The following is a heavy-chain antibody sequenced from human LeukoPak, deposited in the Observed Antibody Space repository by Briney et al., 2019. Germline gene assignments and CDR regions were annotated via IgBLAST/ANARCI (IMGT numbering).Heavy chain of an antibody. V-gene: IGHV4-59*01. CDR2: IYYSGST. CDR3: ARQGNYDYVWGSYPPGNYFDY. J-gene: IGHJ4*02. CDR1: GGSISGYY. D-gene: IGHD3-16*02. Sequence: PSETLSLTCSVSGGSISGYYWSWIRQPPGRGLEWIGYIYYSGSTNYNPSLKSRVTISVDTSKNQFSLKLSSVTAADTAVYYCARQGNYDYVWGSYPPGNYFDYWGQGTLVTVSS.